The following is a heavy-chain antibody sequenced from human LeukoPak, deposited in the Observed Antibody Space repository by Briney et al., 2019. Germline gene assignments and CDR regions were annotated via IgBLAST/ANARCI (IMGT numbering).Heavy chain of an antibody. CDR2: IKQEGGEI. CDR3: ARDKIVGATNFDY. CDR1: GFSFRNYW. Sequence: GGSLRLSCAASGFSFRNYWMSWVRQVPGEGLEWVANIKQEGGEIYYVDPVKGRFTISRDNAKNSLFLQMNSLRVEDTAIYYCARDKIVGATNFDYWGQGTLVTVSS. D-gene: IGHD1-26*01. J-gene: IGHJ4*02. V-gene: IGHV3-7*03.